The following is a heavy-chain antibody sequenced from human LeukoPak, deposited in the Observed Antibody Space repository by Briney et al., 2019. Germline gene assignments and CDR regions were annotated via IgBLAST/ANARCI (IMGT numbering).Heavy chain of an antibody. D-gene: IGHD2-2*01. V-gene: IGHV4-59*12. CDR3: AREGRYCSSTSCRSFDP. CDR2: IYYSGST. J-gene: IGHJ5*02. CDR1: GGSISSYY. Sequence: SETLSLTCTVSGGSISSYYWSWIRQPPGKGLEWIGYIYYSGSTNYNPSLKSRVTISVDTSKNQFSLKLSSVTAADTAVDHCAREGRYCSSTSCRSFDPWGQGTLVTVSS.